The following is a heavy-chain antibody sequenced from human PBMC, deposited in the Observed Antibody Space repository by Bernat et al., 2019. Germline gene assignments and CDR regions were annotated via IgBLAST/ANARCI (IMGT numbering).Heavy chain of an antibody. J-gene: IGHJ4*02. V-gene: IGHV2-5*02. CDR1: GFSLSTSGVG. Sequence: QITLKESGPTLVKPTQTLTLTCTFSGFSLSTSGVGVGWIRQPPGKALEWLALIYWDDDKRYSPSLKSRLTITKDTSKNQVVLTMTNMDPVDRATYCWAHLVLWSGYFGGGLGCFDYWGQGTLVTVSS. CDR3: AHLVLWSGYFGGGLGCFDY. D-gene: IGHD3-3*01. CDR2: IYWDDDK.